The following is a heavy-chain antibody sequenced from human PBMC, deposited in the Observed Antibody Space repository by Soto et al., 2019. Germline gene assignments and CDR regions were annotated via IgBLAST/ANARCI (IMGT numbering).Heavy chain of an antibody. D-gene: IGHD2-15*01. Sequence: PGGSLRLSCAASGFIFSTNSVNWVRQVPGKGLQWLSSISSSGSFKSYGDSVKGRFTISRDNAKNSLFLQMNNLRADDTGLYFCARDPPHGGTSSWDADSWGQGTLVTVSS. V-gene: IGHV3-21*01. CDR1: GFIFSTNS. CDR3: ARDPPHGGTSSWDADS. CDR2: ISSSGSFK. J-gene: IGHJ4*02.